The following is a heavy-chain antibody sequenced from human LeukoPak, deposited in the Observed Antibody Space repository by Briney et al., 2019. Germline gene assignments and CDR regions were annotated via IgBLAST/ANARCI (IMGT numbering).Heavy chain of an antibody. Sequence: GGSLRLSCAASGFTFSSYSMNWVRQAPGKGLEWVSSISSSSSYIYYADSVKGRFTISRDNAKNSLYLQMNSLRAEDTALYYCAKALSGSYYYFDYWGQGTLVTVSS. J-gene: IGHJ4*02. CDR1: GFTFSSYS. CDR2: ISSSSSYI. D-gene: IGHD1-26*01. V-gene: IGHV3-21*04. CDR3: AKALSGSYYYFDY.